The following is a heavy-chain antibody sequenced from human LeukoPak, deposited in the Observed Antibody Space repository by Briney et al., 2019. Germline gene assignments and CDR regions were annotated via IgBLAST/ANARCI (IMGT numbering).Heavy chain of an antibody. V-gene: IGHV5-10-1*01. D-gene: IGHD3-22*01. CDR1: GYRFTSYW. CDR3: ARHESSGYPFDY. CDR2: IDPSDSYT. J-gene: IGHJ4*02. Sequence: GESLKISCKGSGYRFTSYWISWVRQMPGKGLECMGRIDPSDSYTNYSPSFQGHITISADKSFSSAYLQGSSLKASDTAIYYCARHESSGYPFDYWGQGTLVTVSS.